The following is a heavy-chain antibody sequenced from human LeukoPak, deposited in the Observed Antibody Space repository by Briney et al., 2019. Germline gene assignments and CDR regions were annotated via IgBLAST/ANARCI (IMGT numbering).Heavy chain of an antibody. J-gene: IGHJ5*02. D-gene: IGHD1-26*01. CDR1: GFTFSSYS. V-gene: IGHV3-21*01. CDR2: ISSSSSYI. CDR3: AKDRGKWELPPT. Sequence: GGSLRLSCAASGFTFSSYSMNWVRQAPGKGLEWVSSISSSSSYIYYADSVKGRFTISRDNSKNTLYLQMNSLRAEDTAVYYCAKDRGKWELPPTWGQGTLVTVSS.